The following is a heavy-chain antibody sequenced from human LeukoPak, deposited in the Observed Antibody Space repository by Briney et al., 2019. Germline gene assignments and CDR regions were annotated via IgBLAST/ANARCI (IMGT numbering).Heavy chain of an antibody. CDR2: INPSGGST. J-gene: IGHJ4*02. CDR1: GYTFTSYY. D-gene: IGHD3-9*01. Sequence: ASVKVSCKASGYTFTSYYMHWVRQAPGQGLEWMGIINPSGGSTSYAQKFQGRVTMTRDTSTSTVYMELSSLRSEDTAVYYCARDPGGYDILTGSYPDYWGQGTLVTVSS. V-gene: IGHV1-46*01. CDR3: ARDPGGYDILTGSYPDY.